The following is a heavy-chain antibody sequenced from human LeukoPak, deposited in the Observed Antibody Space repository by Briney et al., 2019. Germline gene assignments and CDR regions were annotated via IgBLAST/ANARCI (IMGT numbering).Heavy chain of an antibody. CDR2: IYYSGGT. D-gene: IGHD3-10*01. J-gene: IGHJ4*02. Sequence: SETLSLTCTVSGGSISSYYWSWIRQPPGKGLEWIGYIYYSGGTNYNPSLKSRVTISVDTSKNQFSLKLSSVTAADTAVYYCARHGTPLRYGSGNYYKGAPFDYWGQGTLVTVSS. V-gene: IGHV4-59*01. CDR1: GGSISSYY. CDR3: ARHGTPLRYGSGNYYKGAPFDY.